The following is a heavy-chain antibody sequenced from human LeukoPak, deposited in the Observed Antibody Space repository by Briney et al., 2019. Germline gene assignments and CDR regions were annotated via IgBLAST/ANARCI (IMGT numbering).Heavy chain of an antibody. V-gene: IGHV3-66*01. CDR3: ALIRGSGFPLSY. D-gene: IGHD6-25*01. CDR1: GFTFSDYY. J-gene: IGHJ4*02. Sequence: GGSLRLSCEASGFTFSDYYMSWVRQAPGKGLEWVSIIYSGAETYHSDSVKGRFTISRDNSENTLYLQMDSLRAEDTAVYYCALIRGSGFPLSYWGQGTLVTVSS. CDR2: IYSGAET.